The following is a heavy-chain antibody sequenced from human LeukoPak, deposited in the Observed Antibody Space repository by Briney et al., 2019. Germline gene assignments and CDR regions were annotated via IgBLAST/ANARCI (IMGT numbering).Heavy chain of an antibody. D-gene: IGHD6-13*01. CDR2: ISSSSSYI. CDR1: GFTFSSYS. CDR3: AKTRPLDSSSWSHGDY. Sequence: GGSLRLSCAASGFTFSSYSMNWVRQAPGKGLEWVSSISSSSSYIYYADSVLGRFTVSRDNSKNTLYLQMNSLRAEDTAVYYCAKTRPLDSSSWSHGDYWGQGTLVTVSS. J-gene: IGHJ4*02. V-gene: IGHV3-21*04.